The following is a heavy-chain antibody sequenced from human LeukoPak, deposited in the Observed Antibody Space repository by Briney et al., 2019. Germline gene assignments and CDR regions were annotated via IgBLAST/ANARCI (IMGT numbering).Heavy chain of an antibody. D-gene: IGHD6-13*01. J-gene: IGHJ4*02. Sequence: PSETLSLTCAVYGGSFSGYYWSWIRQPPGKGLEWIGEINHSGSTNYNPSLKSRVTISVDTSKNQFSLKLSSVTAADTAVYYCARAGSIAAAVTGAYFDYWGQGTLVTVSS. CDR3: ARAGSIAAAVTGAYFDY. CDR1: GGSFSGYY. CDR2: INHSGST. V-gene: IGHV4-34*01.